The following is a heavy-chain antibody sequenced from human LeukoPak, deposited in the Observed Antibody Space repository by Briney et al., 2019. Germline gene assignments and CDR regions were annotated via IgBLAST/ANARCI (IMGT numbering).Heavy chain of an antibody. D-gene: IGHD6-13*01. CDR2: ISGSGAAA. V-gene: IGHV3-23*01. J-gene: IGHJ4*02. CDR1: GFTFSSYA. CDR3: ARDHDSSSCPYFDY. Sequence: GGSLRLSCAASGFTFSSYAMSWVRQAPGKGLEWVSTISGSGAAAHYADSVKGRFTISRDNSKNTLYLQMNSLRAEDTAVYYCARDHDSSSCPYFDYWGQGTLVTVSS.